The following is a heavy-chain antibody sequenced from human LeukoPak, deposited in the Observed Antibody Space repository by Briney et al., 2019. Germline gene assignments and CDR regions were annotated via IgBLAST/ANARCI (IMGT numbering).Heavy chain of an antibody. CDR3: ARHLVATTYGMDV. V-gene: IGHV4-39*01. CDR1: GGSISSSSYY. CDR2: ICYSGNT. D-gene: IGHD5-24*01. J-gene: IGHJ6*01. Sequence: SETLSLTCTVSGGSISSSSYYWGWIRQPPGKGLEWIGSICYSGNTYYNPSRKSRVTISVARTNNQFFLNLRSVAAADTAVYYCARHLVATTYGMDVWRQGSTVTVSS.